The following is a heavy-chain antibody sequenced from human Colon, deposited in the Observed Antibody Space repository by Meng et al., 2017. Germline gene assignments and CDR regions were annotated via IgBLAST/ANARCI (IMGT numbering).Heavy chain of an antibody. Sequence: EVQLVESGGGLVKPGGSLRLSCAAPGFTFSNAWMSWVRQALGKGLEWVGRIKKKTDGGTTDYAAPVKGRFTISRDDSKNTLHLQMNSLKTEDTAVYYCTTGSSLGQGTLVTVSS. D-gene: IGHD1-26*01. J-gene: IGHJ5*02. CDR1: GFTFSNAW. V-gene: IGHV3-15*01. CDR3: TTGSS. CDR2: IKKKTDGGTT.